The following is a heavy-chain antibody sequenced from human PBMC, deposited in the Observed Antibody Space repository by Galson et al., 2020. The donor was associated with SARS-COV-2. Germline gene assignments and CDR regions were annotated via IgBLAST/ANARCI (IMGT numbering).Heavy chain of an antibody. CDR1: GFTFSDYY. D-gene: IGHD2-15*01. Sequence: GESLKISCAASGFTFSDYYMSWIRQAPGKGLEWVSYISSRGRTIYYADSVKGRFTISRDNAQNLLHLQMNSLRAEDTAVYYCARDVYCSGGTCQSYGMDVWGLGTTVTVS. J-gene: IGHJ6*02. CDR3: ARDVYCSGGTCQSYGMDV. V-gene: IGHV3-11*01. CDR2: ISSRGRTI.